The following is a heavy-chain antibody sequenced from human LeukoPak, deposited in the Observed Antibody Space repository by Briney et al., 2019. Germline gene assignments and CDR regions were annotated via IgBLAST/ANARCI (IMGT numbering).Heavy chain of an antibody. J-gene: IGHJ4*02. CDR2: IWYDGSNK. D-gene: IGHD4-17*01. CDR3: ARDRDYAFDY. V-gene: IGHV3-33*01. CDR1: GFTFSSYG. Sequence: GRSLRLSCAASGFTFSSYGMHWVRQAPGKGLEWVAVIWYDGSNKYYADSVKGRFTISRDNVKNSLYLQMDSLRDEDTAVYYCARDRDYAFDYWGQGTLVTVSS.